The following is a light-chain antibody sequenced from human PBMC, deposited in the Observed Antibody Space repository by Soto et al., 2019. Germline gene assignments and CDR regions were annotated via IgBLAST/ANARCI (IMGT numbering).Light chain of an antibody. J-gene: IGKJ1*01. Sequence: DIVLTQSPVTLSLSPGEGATLSCRASQSLSSSSLAWYQQKPGQAPTLLIFRASNRATGVPDRFSASESGTDFTLTISSLDPEDFAVYYCQQYGSSPRTFGQGTKVEIK. CDR1: QSLSSSS. V-gene: IGKV3-20*01. CDR3: QQYGSSPRT. CDR2: RAS.